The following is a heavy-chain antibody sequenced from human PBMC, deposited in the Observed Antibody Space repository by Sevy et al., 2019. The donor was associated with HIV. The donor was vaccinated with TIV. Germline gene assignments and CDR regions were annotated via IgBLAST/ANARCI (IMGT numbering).Heavy chain of an antibody. D-gene: IGHD2-15*01. V-gene: IGHV1-18*01. CDR3: ARAYCSGGRCYSLAY. Sequence: ASVKVSCKASGYTFTSYGITWVRQAPGQGLEWMGWISALNGDTNYAQRLQGRVTMTTDTSTSTAYMELRGLRSDDTAVYYCARAYCSGGRCYSLAYWGQGTLVSVSS. CDR2: ISALNGDT. CDR1: GYTFTSYG. J-gene: IGHJ4*02.